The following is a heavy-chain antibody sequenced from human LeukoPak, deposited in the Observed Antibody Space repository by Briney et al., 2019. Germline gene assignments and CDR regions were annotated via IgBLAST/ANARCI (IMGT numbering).Heavy chain of an antibody. D-gene: IGHD5-12*01. Sequence: GGSLRLSCAASGFTVSSNYMDWVRQAPGKGLEWVGRIRNKANSYTTEYVASVKGRFTISRDDSKNSLSLQMNGLKTEDTAMYYCASNVDSGVDVWGQGKMVTVSS. CDR3: ASNVDSGVDV. CDR1: GFTVSSNY. V-gene: IGHV3-72*01. CDR2: IRNKANSYTT. J-gene: IGHJ3*01.